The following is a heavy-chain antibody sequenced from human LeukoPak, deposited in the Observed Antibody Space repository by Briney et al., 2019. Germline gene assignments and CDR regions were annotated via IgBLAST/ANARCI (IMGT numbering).Heavy chain of an antibody. V-gene: IGHV4-39*01. CDR2: IYYSGST. CDR1: GGSISSSSYY. J-gene: IGHJ5*02. D-gene: IGHD3-3*01. Sequence: SETLSLTCTVSGGSISSSSYYWGWIRQPPGKGLEWIGSIYYSGSTYYNPSLKSRVTISVDTSKNQFSLKLSSVTAADTAVYYCARVEKYYDFWSGYPNWFDPWGQGTLVTVSS. CDR3: ARVEKYYDFWSGYPNWFDP.